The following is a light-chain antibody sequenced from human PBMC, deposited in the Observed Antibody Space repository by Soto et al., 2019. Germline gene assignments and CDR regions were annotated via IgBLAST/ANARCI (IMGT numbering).Light chain of an antibody. CDR2: GAS. V-gene: IGKV3-20*01. Sequence: EIVLTQSPGTLSLPPGERATLSCRASQSVRSSYLAWYQQKPGQAPRLLIYGASSRATGIPDRFSGSGSGTDFTLTISRLEPEDFAVYYCQQYGSSPPFTFGPGTKVDIK. J-gene: IGKJ3*01. CDR3: QQYGSSPPFT. CDR1: QSVRSSY.